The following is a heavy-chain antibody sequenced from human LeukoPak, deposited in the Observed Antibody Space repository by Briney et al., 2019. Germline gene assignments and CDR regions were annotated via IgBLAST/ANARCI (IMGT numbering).Heavy chain of an antibody. V-gene: IGHV3-66*02. CDR1: GFTVSSNY. CDR3: DCYSSSFVVVY. D-gene: IGHD6-6*01. Sequence: PGGSLRLSCAASGFTVSSNYMSWVRQAPGKGLEWVSVIYSGGSTYYADSVKGRFTISRDNSKNTLYLQMNSLRAEDTAVYYCDCYSSSFVVVYWGQGTLVTVSS. CDR2: IYSGGST. J-gene: IGHJ4*02.